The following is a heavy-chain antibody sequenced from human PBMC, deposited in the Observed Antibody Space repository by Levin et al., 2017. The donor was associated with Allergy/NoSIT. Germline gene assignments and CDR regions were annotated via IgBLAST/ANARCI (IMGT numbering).Heavy chain of an antibody. Sequence: LSLTCAASGFTFSSYGMHWVRQAPGKGLEWVAVIWYDGSNKYYADSVKGRFTISRDNSKNTLYLQMNSLRAEDTAVYYCARAMTRGNDYGDYGGWYFDLWGRGTLVTVSS. CDR2: IWYDGSNK. J-gene: IGHJ2*01. CDR3: ARAMTRGNDYGDYGGWYFDL. CDR1: GFTFSSYG. V-gene: IGHV3-33*01. D-gene: IGHD4-17*01.